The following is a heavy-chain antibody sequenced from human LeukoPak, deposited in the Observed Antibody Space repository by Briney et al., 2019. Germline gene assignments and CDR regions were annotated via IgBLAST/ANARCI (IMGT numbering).Heavy chain of an antibody. D-gene: IGHD3-10*01. V-gene: IGHV1-18*01. Sequence: ASVKVSCKASGYTFTSYGISWVRQAPGQGLEWMGWIGAYNGNTNYAQKFQGRVTITADESTSTAYMELSSLRSEDTAVYYCARDPGSGSYGMDVWGQGTTVTVSS. CDR3: ARDPGSGSYGMDV. CDR1: GYTFTSYG. J-gene: IGHJ6*02. CDR2: IGAYNGNT.